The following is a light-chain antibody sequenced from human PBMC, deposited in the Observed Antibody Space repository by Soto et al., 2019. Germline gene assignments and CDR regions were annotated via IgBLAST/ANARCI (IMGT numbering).Light chain of an antibody. V-gene: IGKV3-11*01. CDR1: QNIRTY. Sequence: EIVLTQSPATLSLSQGDRATLSCRASQNIRTYLAWYQQKPGQAPRLLIHDASNRATGIPARFSGSGSGTDFPLTISSLEPEDFAVYYCQQRSDWPPITFGPGTRLEI. CDR2: DAS. CDR3: QQRSDWPPIT. J-gene: IGKJ5*01.